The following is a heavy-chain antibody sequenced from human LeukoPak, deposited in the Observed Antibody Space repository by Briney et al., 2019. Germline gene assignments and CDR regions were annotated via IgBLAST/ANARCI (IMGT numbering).Heavy chain of an antibody. CDR3: VRPSNSGYEY. V-gene: IGHV5-51*01. J-gene: IGHJ4*02. Sequence: PGESLRISCKASGYTFSTNWIGWVRQMPGKGRKWMGIIYPFDSDTKYSPSFQGQVTISADKSFSTIYLQWSSLKASDSAIYYCVRPSNSGYEYWGQGALVTVSS. CDR1: GYTFSTNW. D-gene: IGHD5-12*01. CDR2: IYPFDSDT.